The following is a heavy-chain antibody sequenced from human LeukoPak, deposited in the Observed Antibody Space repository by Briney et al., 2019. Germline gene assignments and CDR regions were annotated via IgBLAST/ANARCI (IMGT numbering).Heavy chain of an antibody. CDR1: GYTFTSSG. D-gene: IGHD6-19*01. V-gene: IGHV1-18*01. Sequence: ASVKVSCKTSGYTFTSSGITWVREAPGQGLEWMGWISTYNGYSKYAQNLQGRVTMTADTSTTTAYMELSSLRSDDTAVYYCAKNSSGGYSDYWGQGTLVTVSS. CDR2: ISTYNGYS. J-gene: IGHJ4*02. CDR3: AKNSSGGYSDY.